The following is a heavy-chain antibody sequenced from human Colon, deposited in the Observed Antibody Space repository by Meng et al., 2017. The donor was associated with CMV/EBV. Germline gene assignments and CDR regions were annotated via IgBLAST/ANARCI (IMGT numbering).Heavy chain of an antibody. J-gene: IGHJ4*02. Sequence: GGSLRLSCVAFGLTFSSHWLNWVRRTPGKELVWVSRISDDGSITTYADSVRGRFTISRDNTKNTLYLQMSSLAVDDTAVYYCMTEAAGGDYWGQGALVTVSS. CDR1: GLTFSSHW. V-gene: IGHV3-74*01. D-gene: IGHD1-14*01. CDR3: MTEAAGGDY. CDR2: ISDDGSIT.